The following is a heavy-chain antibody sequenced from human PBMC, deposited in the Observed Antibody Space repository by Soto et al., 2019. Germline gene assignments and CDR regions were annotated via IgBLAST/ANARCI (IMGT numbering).Heavy chain of an antibody. CDR3: AADLAALPLYGSSWYCYYYYGMDV. CDR2: FVVGSGNT. V-gene: IGHV1-58*01. CDR1: GFTFTSSA. Sequence: QMQLVQSGPEVKKPGTSVKVSCKASGFTFTSSAVQWLRQARGQRLGGRGWFVVGSGNTNYAQKFQERVTIARDMSTRKAYMELSSLRSEGPAVYYCAADLAALPLYGSSWYCYYYYGMDVWGQGTTVTVSS. D-gene: IGHD6-13*01. J-gene: IGHJ6*02.